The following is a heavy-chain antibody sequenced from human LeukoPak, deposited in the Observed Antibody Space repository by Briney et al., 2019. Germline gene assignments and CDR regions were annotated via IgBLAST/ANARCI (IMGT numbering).Heavy chain of an antibody. CDR3: AREFNWNEGN. CDR1: GFALVRDW. V-gene: IGHV3-74*01. J-gene: IGHJ4*02. CDR2: ISKDGSFA. Sequence: GGSLRLSCAASGFALVRDWMHWARHAPGKGLVWVSRISKDGSFASYADSVKGRFTISRDNAKNTLYLQINNLRAEDTAVYYCAREFNWNEGNWGQGTLVTVSS. D-gene: IGHD1-20*01.